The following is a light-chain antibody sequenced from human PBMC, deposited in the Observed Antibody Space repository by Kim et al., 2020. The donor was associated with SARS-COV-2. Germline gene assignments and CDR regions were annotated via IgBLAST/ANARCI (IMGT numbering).Light chain of an antibody. J-gene: IGKJ1*01. V-gene: IGKV1-5*01. CDR2: DAS. CDR3: QQYEDNTWT. CDR1: QSISTW. Sequence: SVGERVTITCRASQSISTWLAWHQQRPGKAPRLLISDASSLESGVPSRFSGSGSGREFTLTINNLQPEDFATYYCQQYEDNTWTFGQGTKVDIK.